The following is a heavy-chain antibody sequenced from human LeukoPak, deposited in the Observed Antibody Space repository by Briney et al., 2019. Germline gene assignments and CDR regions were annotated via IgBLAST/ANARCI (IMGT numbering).Heavy chain of an antibody. V-gene: IGHV3-30*04. CDR1: GITFVSYA. D-gene: IGHD1-26*01. J-gene: IGHJ6*03. CDR2: IADDGGNK. CDR3: ARDPYSGSYGADYYYYMAV. Sequence: PGGSRRLSVAPSGITFVSYAIHWVRQAPGKGLEWVAVIADDGGNKYSPDSVKARFTISRDHYKNTMYLQMNSLRAEDTAVYYCARDPYSGSYGADYYYYMAVWGKGTTVTISS.